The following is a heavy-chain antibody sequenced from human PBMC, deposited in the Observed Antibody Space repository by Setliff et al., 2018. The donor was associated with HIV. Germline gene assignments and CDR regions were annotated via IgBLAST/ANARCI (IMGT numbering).Heavy chain of an antibody. J-gene: IGHJ5*02. CDR3: ARDAARRAAADTPVWFDP. Sequence: GASVKVSCKASGYTFINSGITWVRQAPGQGLEWMGWTSPYSGHKKYAQNLQGRVTLTRDTFTSTAYMELRSLRSDDTAVYYCARDAARRAAADTPVWFDPWGQGTLVTVSS. CDR2: TSPYSGHK. V-gene: IGHV1-18*01. CDR1: GYTFINSG. D-gene: IGHD6-13*01.